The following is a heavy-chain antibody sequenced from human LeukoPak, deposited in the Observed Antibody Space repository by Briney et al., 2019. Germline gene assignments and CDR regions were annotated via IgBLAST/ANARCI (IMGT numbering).Heavy chain of an antibody. CDR3: AKDPFQYSGSNQPFDY. Sequence: WGSLRLSGAASGFTFSSYGMHWVRQGPGKGLEWVAVISYDGSNKYYADSVKGRFTISRDNSKNTLYLQMNSLRAEDTAVYYCAKDPFQYSGSNQPFDYWGQGTLVTVSS. CDR2: ISYDGSNK. J-gene: IGHJ4*02. CDR1: GFTFSSYG. V-gene: IGHV3-30*18. D-gene: IGHD1-26*01.